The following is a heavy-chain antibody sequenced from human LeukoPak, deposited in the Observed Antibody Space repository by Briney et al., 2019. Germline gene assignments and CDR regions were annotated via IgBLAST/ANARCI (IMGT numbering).Heavy chain of an antibody. CDR1: GYTFTSYG. Sequence: ASVKVSCKASGYTFTSYGISWARQAPGQGLEWMGWISAYNGNTNYAQKLQGRVTMTTDTSTSTAYMELRSLRSDDTAVYYCATLGYGDYIVDYGMDVWGQGTTVTVSS. V-gene: IGHV1-18*01. CDR2: ISAYNGNT. D-gene: IGHD4-17*01. J-gene: IGHJ6*02. CDR3: ATLGYGDYIVDYGMDV.